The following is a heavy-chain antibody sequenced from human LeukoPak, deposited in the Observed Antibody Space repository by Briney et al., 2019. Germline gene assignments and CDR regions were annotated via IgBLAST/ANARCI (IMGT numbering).Heavy chain of an antibody. D-gene: IGHD3-16*01. V-gene: IGHV3-23*01. Sequence: GGSLRLSCAASGFTFSSYAMNWVRQAPGKGLQWVSYISGNGDNTYYADSVKGRFTISRDNSKNTLYLQVNNLRAEDTAVYYCAKRYGGSSADFDYWGPGTLVTVSS. CDR3: AKRYGGSSADFDY. CDR2: ISGNGDNT. J-gene: IGHJ4*02. CDR1: GFTFSSYA.